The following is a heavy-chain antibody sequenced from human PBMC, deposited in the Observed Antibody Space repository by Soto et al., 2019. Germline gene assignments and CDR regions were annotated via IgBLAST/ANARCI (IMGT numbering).Heavy chain of an antibody. V-gene: IGHV1-18*04. D-gene: IGHD6-13*01. J-gene: IGHJ6*02. Sequence: QVQLVQSGPEVRKPGASVKVSCKAPGYIFSRYGISWVRQAPGQGLEWMAWISGYNGKTKFGERVQGRVNVTTATSTSTAYMELRSLRSDDTAVYYCAREAAAERNYYGLDVWGQGTTVIVSS. CDR2: ISGYNGKT. CDR3: AREAAAERNYYGLDV. CDR1: GYIFSRYG.